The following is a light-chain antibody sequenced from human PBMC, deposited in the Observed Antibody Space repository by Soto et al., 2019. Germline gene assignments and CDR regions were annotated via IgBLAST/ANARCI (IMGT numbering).Light chain of an antibody. CDR2: KAS. J-gene: IGKJ1*01. CDR3: QQYYSYHLWT. V-gene: IGKV1-5*03. CDR1: QSICSY. Sequence: DIQMTQSPSSLSASVGDRVTITCRASQSICSYLNWYQRRPGKAPKLXXYKASTLKSGVPSRFSVSGSGTDLTLTVSCLQSEDFAMYDCQQYYSYHLWTFGQGTKVDIK.